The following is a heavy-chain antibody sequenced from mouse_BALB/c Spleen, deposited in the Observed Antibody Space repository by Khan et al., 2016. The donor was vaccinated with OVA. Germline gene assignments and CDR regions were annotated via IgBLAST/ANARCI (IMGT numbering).Heavy chain of an antibody. CDR1: GFTFSDYG. CDR2: HSSLAYSI. J-gene: IGHJ4*01. Sequence: EVELVESGGGLVQPGGSRKLSCAASGFTFSDYGMAWVRQAPAKGPVWVAFHSSLAYSIYYADTVTGRFTISRENAKNTLYLELSSVRSEDTAMYFSGRGAMDYWGRGTSVTVSA. V-gene: IGHV5-15*02. CDR3: GRGAMDY.